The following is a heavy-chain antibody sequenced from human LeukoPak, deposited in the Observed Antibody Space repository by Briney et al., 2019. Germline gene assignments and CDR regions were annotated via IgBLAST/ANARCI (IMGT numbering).Heavy chain of an antibody. CDR2: VYWDDDK. CDR1: GFSLSSSAVA. V-gene: IGHV2-5*02. CDR3: AHTELYSRLD. Sequence: ESGPALVKPTQTLTLTCSFSGFSLSSSAVAVGWIRQPPGKALEWLAVVYWDDDKRYSPSLKNRLTITKDTSKNQVVLTMTNMGPLDTATYYCAHTELYSRLDWGQGILVTVSS. J-gene: IGHJ1*01. D-gene: IGHD6-13*01.